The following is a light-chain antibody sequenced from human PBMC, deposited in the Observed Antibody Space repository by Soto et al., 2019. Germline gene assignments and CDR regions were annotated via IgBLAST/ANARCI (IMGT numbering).Light chain of an antibody. Sequence: DIQMTQSPSTLSASVGDRVTITCRASQSISGSLAWYQQKPGKAPKLLIYEASNLKSGVPSRFSGSGSGTEYTLNISSLKPDDYESYYCQQYNGYWTFGQGTRVEIK. V-gene: IGKV1-5*03. CDR1: QSISGS. CDR3: QQYNGYWT. J-gene: IGKJ1*01. CDR2: EAS.